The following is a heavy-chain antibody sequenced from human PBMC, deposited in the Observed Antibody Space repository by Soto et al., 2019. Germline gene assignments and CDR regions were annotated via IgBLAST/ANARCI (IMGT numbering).Heavy chain of an antibody. Sequence: ESGGGLVQPGGSLRLSCAASGFTLRDDWMSWVRQAPGKGLEWVANIKQDGSEIYYVDSVEGRFTISRDHAKNSLFLQMTSLRAEETAVYYCLITTSAFDIWGQGTLVTVSS. CDR2: IKQDGSEI. CDR3: LITTSAFDI. J-gene: IGHJ3*02. D-gene: IGHD4-4*01. CDR1: GFTLRDDW. V-gene: IGHV3-7*01.